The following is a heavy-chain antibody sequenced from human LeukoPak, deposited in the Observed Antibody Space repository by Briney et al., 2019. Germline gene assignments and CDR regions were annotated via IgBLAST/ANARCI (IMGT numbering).Heavy chain of an antibody. J-gene: IGHJ4*02. Sequence: ASVQVTCQASGYTFTGYYMHWLRQAAGQGLAWMGWINPKRGGTKHAQKFEGRVTMTRDTSISTAYMKLSRLRSDATAVYYCARDDGYKTPGTNPYAYFDYWGQGTLVTVSS. CDR1: GYTFTGYY. CDR2: INPKRGGT. D-gene: IGHD5-24*01. V-gene: IGHV1-2*02. CDR3: ARDDGYKTPGTNPYAYFDY.